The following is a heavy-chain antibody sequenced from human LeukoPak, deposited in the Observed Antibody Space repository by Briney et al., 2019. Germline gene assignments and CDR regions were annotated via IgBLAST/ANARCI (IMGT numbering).Heavy chain of an antibody. CDR1: GYSFTSYW. Sequence: GESLKISCKGSGYSFTSYWIGWVRQMPGKGLEWMGIIYPGDSDTRYSPSFQGQVTISADKSISTAYLQWSSLKASDTAMYYCARTVMPYRIAVAGILDYYYYMDVWGKGTTVTISS. CDR3: ARTVMPYRIAVAGILDYYYYMDV. J-gene: IGHJ6*03. D-gene: IGHD6-19*01. CDR2: IYPGDSDT. V-gene: IGHV5-51*01.